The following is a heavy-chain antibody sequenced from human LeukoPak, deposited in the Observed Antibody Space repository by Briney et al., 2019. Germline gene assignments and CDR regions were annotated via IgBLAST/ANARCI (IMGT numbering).Heavy chain of an antibody. CDR3: VKFRGIQHYNYHMDV. CDR2: LTGSGGNS. Sequence: GGSLRLSCAASGSTFSSYAMSWVRQAPGKGLEWVSGLTGSGGNSYYADSVKGRFTISRDNSKNTLSLQMNSLRAEDAAVYYCVKFRGIQHYNYHMDVWGKGTTVTVSS. V-gene: IGHV3-23*01. J-gene: IGHJ6*03. CDR1: GSTFSSYA. D-gene: IGHD3-10*01.